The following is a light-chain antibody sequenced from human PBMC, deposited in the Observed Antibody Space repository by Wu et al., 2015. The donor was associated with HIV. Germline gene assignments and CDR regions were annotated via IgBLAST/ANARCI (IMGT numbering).Light chain of an antibody. Sequence: EVVLTQSPATLSLSPGERATLSCGASLNIDNYLTWYQQKPGQPPRLLIYDASNRAAGIPARFSGSGSGTDFTLTISSLEPEDFAVYYCQQYNNWPPPLTFGGGTKVEIK. CDR3: QQYNNWPPPLT. V-gene: IGKV3-11*01. J-gene: IGKJ4*01. CDR2: DAS. CDR1: LNIDNY.